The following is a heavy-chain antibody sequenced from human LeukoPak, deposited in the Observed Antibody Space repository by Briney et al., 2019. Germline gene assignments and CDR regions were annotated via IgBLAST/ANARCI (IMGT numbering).Heavy chain of an antibody. D-gene: IGHD1-7*01. Sequence: GGSLRLSCVASGFTFTGHSMHWVRQAPGKGLEWVGVVAHDEKTIFYADSVNGRFTISRDNSKNTLYLQMNSLRDDDTAVYYCARERQAGGTPFDYWGQGSLVTVSS. J-gene: IGHJ4*02. CDR1: GFTFTGHS. CDR2: VAHDEKTI. CDR3: ARERQAGGTPFDY. V-gene: IGHV3-30*04.